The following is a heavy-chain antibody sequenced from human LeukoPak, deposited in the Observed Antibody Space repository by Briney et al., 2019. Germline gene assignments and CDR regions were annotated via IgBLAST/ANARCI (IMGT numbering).Heavy chain of an antibody. CDR1: GFTFGDYA. J-gene: IGHJ6*02. V-gene: IGHV3-49*03. Sequence: GSLRLSCTASGFTFGDYAMSWFRQAPGKGLEWVGFIRSKAYGGTTEYAASVKGRFTISRDDSKSIAYLQMNSLKTEDTAVYYCTRDGSTVVDYYYGMDVWGQGTTVTVSS. CDR2: IRSKAYGGTT. D-gene: IGHD4-23*01. CDR3: TRDGSTVVDYYYGMDV.